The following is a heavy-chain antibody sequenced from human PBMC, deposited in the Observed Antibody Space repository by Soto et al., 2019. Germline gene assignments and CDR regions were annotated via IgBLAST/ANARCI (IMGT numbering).Heavy chain of an antibody. Sequence: ASVKVSCKASGYTFTGYYMHWVRQAPGQGLEWMGWINPNSGGTNYAQKFQGWVTMTRDTSISTAYMELSRLRSDDTAVYYCASSTTHNYYYGMDVWGQGTTVTVSS. CDR1: GYTFTGYY. D-gene: IGHD5-12*01. CDR2: INPNSGGT. J-gene: IGHJ6*02. V-gene: IGHV1-2*04. CDR3: ASSTTHNYYYGMDV.